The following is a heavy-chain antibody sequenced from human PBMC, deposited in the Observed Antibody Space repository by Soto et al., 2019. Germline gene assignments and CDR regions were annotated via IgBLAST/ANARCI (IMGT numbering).Heavy chain of an antibody. CDR3: ARDSKLGVTITFFDY. V-gene: IGHV3-66*01. D-gene: IGHD3-16*01. CDR1: GFTVSSNY. Sequence: GGSLRLSCAASGFTVSSNYMSWVRQAPGKGLEWVSVIYSGGSTYYADSVKGRFTISRDNSKNTLYLQMNSLRAEDTAVYYCARDSKLGVTITFFDYWGQGTLVTVSS. J-gene: IGHJ4*02. CDR2: IYSGGST.